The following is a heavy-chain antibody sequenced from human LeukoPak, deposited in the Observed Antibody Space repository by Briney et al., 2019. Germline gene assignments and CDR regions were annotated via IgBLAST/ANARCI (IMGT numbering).Heavy chain of an antibody. CDR2: SNPSGGST. Sequence: GASVKVSCKASGYTFTSYYMHWVRQAPGQGLEWMGISNPSGGSTSYAQKFQGRVTMTRDMSTSTVYMELSSLRSEDTAVYYCARADYDYVWGLKVAFDIWGQGTMVTVSS. V-gene: IGHV1-46*01. CDR3: ARADYDYVWGLKVAFDI. CDR1: GYTFTSYY. D-gene: IGHD3-16*01. J-gene: IGHJ3*02.